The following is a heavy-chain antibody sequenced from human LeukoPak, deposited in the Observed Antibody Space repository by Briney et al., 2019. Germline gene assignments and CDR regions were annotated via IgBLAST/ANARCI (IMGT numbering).Heavy chain of an antibody. CDR1: GFTFSSYG. V-gene: IGHV3-30*18. Sequence: GGSLRLSCAASGFTFSSYGMHWVRQAPGKGLEWVAVISYDGSNKYYADSVKGRFTISRDNSKNTLYLQMNSLRAEDTAVYYCAKDRWELLLSYYFDYWGQGTLVTVSS. D-gene: IGHD1-26*01. CDR2: ISYDGSNK. CDR3: AKDRWELLLSYYFDY. J-gene: IGHJ4*02.